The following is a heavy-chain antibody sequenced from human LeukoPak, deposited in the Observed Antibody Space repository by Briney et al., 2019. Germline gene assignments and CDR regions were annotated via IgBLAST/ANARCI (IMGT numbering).Heavy chain of an antibody. J-gene: IGHJ6*03. Sequence: SENLSLTCTVSGASISSTSYCWGWIRQPAGKGLEWIGHIHTSGSTNYNPSLKSRVTISVDTSKNQFSLKLSSVTAADTAVYYCARVGGYSGFEYYYYYYMDVWGKGTTVTVSS. CDR1: GASISSTSYC. D-gene: IGHD3-10*01. V-gene: IGHV4-61*09. CDR3: ARVGGYSGFEYYYYYYMDV. CDR2: IHTSGST.